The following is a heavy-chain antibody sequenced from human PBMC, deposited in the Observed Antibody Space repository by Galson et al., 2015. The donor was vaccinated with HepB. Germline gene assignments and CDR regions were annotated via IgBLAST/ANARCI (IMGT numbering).Heavy chain of an antibody. V-gene: IGHV3-15*01. Sequence: SLRLSCAASGFTFSNAWMSWVRQAPGKGLEWVGRIKRKNDGGTRDYATPLKGRFIISRDDSKNTLYLQMNSLKTEDTAVYYCTTDRTTCLDWEILGYCPRHDSWGQGTLVTVSS. CDR1: GFTFSNAW. D-gene: IGHD3/OR15-3a*01. J-gene: IGHJ4*02. CDR2: IKRKNDGGTR. CDR3: TTDRTTCLDWEILGYCPRHDS.